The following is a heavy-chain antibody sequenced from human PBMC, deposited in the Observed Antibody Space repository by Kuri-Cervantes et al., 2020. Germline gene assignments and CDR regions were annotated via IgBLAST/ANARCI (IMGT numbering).Heavy chain of an antibody. CDR1: GFTVSSNY. CDR2: IYSGGST. Sequence: GGSLRLSCAASGFTVSSNYMSWVRQAPGKGLEWVSVIYSGGSTYYADSVEGRFTISRDNSKNTLCLQMNSLGAEDTAVYYCARDTDTTSAYQILDPWGQGTLVTVSS. V-gene: IGHV3-53*01. CDR3: ARDTDTTSAYQILDP. J-gene: IGHJ5*02. D-gene: IGHD3-22*01.